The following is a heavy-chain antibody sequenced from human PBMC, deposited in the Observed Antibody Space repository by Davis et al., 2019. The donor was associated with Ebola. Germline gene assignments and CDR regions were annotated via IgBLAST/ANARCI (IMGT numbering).Heavy chain of an antibody. J-gene: IGHJ4*02. D-gene: IGHD3-10*01. CDR2: INTNIGRP. V-gene: IGHV7-4-1*02. Sequence: AASVKVSCKTSGYTFTAHAINWMRQAPGQGLEWLGWINTNIGRPAYAQGFTGRFVFSLDTSVTTAYLQISSLKAEDTAVYYCARMDNDSGNDYWGQGTLVTVSS. CDR1: GYTFTAHA. CDR3: ARMDNDSGNDY.